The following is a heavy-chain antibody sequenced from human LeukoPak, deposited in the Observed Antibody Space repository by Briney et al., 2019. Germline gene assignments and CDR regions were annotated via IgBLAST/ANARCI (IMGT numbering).Heavy chain of an antibody. CDR2: IYYSGST. J-gene: IGHJ4*02. V-gene: IGHV4-39*07. D-gene: IGHD3-22*01. Sequence: PSETLSLTCTVSGGSISSSSYYWGWIRQPPGKGLEWIGSIYYSGSTYYNPSLKSRVTISVDTSKNQLSLKLSSVTAADTAVYCCARSGGLWLLTYYFDYWGQGTLVTVSS. CDR3: ARSGGLWLLTYYFDY. CDR1: GGSISSSSYY.